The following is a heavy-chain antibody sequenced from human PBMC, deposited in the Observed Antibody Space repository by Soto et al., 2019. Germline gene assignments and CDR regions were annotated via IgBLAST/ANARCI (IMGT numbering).Heavy chain of an antibody. D-gene: IGHD4-4*01. CDR1: GGSFIGYY. CDR3: ARADYRKKRNWFDP. J-gene: IGHJ5*02. Sequence: SETLSLTCAVYGGSFIGYYWSLIRHPPGKGLEWIVEINHSGSTNYNPSLKSRVTISVDTSKNQFSLKLSSVTAADTAVYYCARADYRKKRNWFDPWGQGTLVTVSS. CDR2: INHSGST. V-gene: IGHV4-34*01.